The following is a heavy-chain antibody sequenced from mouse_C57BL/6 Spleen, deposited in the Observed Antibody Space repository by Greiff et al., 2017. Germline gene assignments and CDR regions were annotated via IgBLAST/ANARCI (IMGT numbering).Heavy chain of an antibody. CDR3: ARPYAVVEPYWYFDV. CDR2: IYPSSGNT. Sequence: QVQLQQSGAELARPGASVKLSCKASGYTFTSYGISWVKQRTGQGLEWIGEIYPSSGNTYYNEKFKGKATLTVAKSSSTAYMELRSLTSEDSAVYFCARPYAVVEPYWYFDVWGTGTTGTVSS. D-gene: IGHD1-1*01. CDR1: GYTFTSYG. V-gene: IGHV1-81*01. J-gene: IGHJ1*03.